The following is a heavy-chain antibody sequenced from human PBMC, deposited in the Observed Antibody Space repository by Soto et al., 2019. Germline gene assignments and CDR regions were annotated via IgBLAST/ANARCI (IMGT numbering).Heavy chain of an antibody. CDR2: IYYSGHT. D-gene: IGHD3-10*01. CDR1: GGSFSSSYY. V-gene: IGHV4-39*01. Sequence: KPSETLSLTCAVSGGSFSSSYYCGCLRQPPGKGLEWLGNIYYSGHTYYNPSLRSRFAMSVDTSKNQFSLTLTSVTAADTAVYYCARYFLRGRFFDSWGQGTLVTVSS. J-gene: IGHJ4*02. CDR3: ARYFLRGRFFDS.